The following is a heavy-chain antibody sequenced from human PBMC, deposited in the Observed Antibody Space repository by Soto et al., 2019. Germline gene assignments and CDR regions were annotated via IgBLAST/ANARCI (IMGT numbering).Heavy chain of an antibody. CDR3: AREDRSGYYWANDY. D-gene: IGHD3-22*01. CDR2: INPNSGGT. J-gene: IGHJ4*02. V-gene: IGHV1-2*04. Sequence: ASVKVSCKASGYTFTGYYMHWVRQAPGQGLEWMGWINPNSGGTNYAQKFQGWVTMTRDTSISTAYMELSRLRSDDTAVYYCAREDRSGYYWANDYWGRGTLVTVSS. CDR1: GYTFTGYY.